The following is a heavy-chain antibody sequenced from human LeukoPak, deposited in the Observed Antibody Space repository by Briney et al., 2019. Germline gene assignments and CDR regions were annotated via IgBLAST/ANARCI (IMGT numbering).Heavy chain of an antibody. V-gene: IGHV3-7*01. CDR1: GFTFSSYW. J-gene: IGHJ6*02. Sequence: GGSLRLSCAASGFTFSSYWMNWVRQAPGKGLEWVANIKEDGSEKYYVDSVKGRFTISRDNAKNSLYLQMNSLRAEDTAVYYCAREGRFYGMDVWGQGTTVTVSS. CDR2: IKEDGSEK. CDR3: AREGRFYGMDV. D-gene: IGHD3-3*01.